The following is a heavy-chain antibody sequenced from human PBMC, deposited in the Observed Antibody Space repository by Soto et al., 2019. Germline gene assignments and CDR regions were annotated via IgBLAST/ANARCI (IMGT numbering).Heavy chain of an antibody. V-gene: IGHV3-48*01. Sequence: PGGSLRLSCAASGFTFSSYSMNWVRQAPGKGLEWVSYISGSGGTIYYADSVKGRFTISRDNAKNTLYLQMNSLRAEDTAVYYCAKSAGARQAAAGSIYNWFDPWGRGTLVTVSS. D-gene: IGHD6-13*01. CDR3: AKSAGARQAAAGSIYNWFDP. CDR1: GFTFSSYS. CDR2: ISGSGGTI. J-gene: IGHJ5*02.